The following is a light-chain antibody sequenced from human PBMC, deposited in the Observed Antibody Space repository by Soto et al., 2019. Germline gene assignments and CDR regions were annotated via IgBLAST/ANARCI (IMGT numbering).Light chain of an antibody. CDR2: GAS. Sequence: EIVLTQSPGTLSLSPGERATLSCRASQSVSSRYLAWYQEKTGQAPRLLIYGASSRATGIPDRFSGSGSGTDFTLTISRLEPEDSAVYYCQQYGSSLPWTFGQGTKVDIK. V-gene: IGKV3-20*01. CDR3: QQYGSSLPWT. J-gene: IGKJ1*01. CDR1: QSVSSRY.